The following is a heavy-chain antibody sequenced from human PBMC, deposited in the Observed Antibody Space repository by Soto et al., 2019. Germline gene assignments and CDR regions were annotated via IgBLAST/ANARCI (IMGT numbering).Heavy chain of an antibody. CDR2: ISWNSGNI. J-gene: IGHJ2*01. Sequence: VQLGECGGGLVQPGRSLRLSCAASGFTFDDYAMNWVRQAPGKGLEWVSSISWNSGNIVYADSVKGRFTISRDNAKNSLYLQMNGLRAEDTAFYYCAKGHTTAVFSYFDLWGRGILVTVSS. V-gene: IGHV3-9*01. D-gene: IGHD1-1*01. CDR3: AKGHTTAVFSYFDL. CDR1: GFTFDDYA.